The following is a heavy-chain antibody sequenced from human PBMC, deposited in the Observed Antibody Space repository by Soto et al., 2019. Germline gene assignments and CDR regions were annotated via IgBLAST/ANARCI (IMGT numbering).Heavy chain of an antibody. D-gene: IGHD5-12*01. CDR2: FYYSGST. Sequence: QLQLQESGPGLVKPSETLSLTCTVSGGSISSARYHWGWTRQPPGKGLEWIGSFYYSGSTFFNPSLKSRVTISMDTSQNQFSLILNSVTAADTAMYYCARHSDRWLQSAFDSWGQGTQVTVSS. V-gene: IGHV4-39*01. J-gene: IGHJ4*02. CDR1: GGSISSARYH. CDR3: ARHSDRWLQSAFDS.